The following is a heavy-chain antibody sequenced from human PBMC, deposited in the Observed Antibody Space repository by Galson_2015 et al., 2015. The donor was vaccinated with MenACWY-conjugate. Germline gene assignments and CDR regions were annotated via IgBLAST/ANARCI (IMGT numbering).Heavy chain of an antibody. Sequence: SLRLSCAASGFTFSSYAMSWVRQAPGKGLEWVSAISGSGGSTYYADSVKGRSTISRDNSKNTLYLQMNSLRAEDTAVYYCAKSLSDIVVVPAAQRYHYGMDVWGQGTTVTVSS. V-gene: IGHV3-23*01. CDR2: ISGSGGST. CDR3: AKSLSDIVVVPAAQRYHYGMDV. J-gene: IGHJ6*02. CDR1: GFTFSSYA. D-gene: IGHD2-2*01.